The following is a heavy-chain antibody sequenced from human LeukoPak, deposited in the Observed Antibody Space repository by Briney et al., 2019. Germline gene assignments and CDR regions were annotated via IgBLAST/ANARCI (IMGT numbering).Heavy chain of an antibody. CDR2: IYTSGST. J-gene: IGHJ4*02. Sequence: SETLSLTCTVSGGSISSYYWSWIRQPAGKGLEWIGRIYTSGSTNYNPSLKSRVTMSVDTSKNQFSLKLSSVTAADTAVYYCAREITVTSGGVRGAHYFDYWGQGTLVTVSS. V-gene: IGHV4-4*07. D-gene: IGHD4-11*01. CDR1: GGSISSYY. CDR3: AREITVTSGGVRGAHYFDY.